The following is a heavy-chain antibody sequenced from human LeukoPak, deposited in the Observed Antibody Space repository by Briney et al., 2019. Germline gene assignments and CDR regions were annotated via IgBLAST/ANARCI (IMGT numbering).Heavy chain of an antibody. Sequence: GESLKISCKASGYSFTDHWIGWVRQMPGKGLEWMGIIYPGDSDTRYSPSFQGQVTISADKSISTAHLQWSTLQAPDTAMYYCARGDNSGWYFFDYWGQGTLVTVSS. J-gene: IGHJ4*02. CDR2: IYPGDSDT. CDR1: GYSFTDHW. CDR3: ARGDNSGWYFFDY. D-gene: IGHD6-19*01. V-gene: IGHV5-51*01.